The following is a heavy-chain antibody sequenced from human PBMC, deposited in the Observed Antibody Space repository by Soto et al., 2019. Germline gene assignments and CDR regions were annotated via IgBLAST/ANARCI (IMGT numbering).Heavy chain of an antibody. CDR1: GYTFTSYS. CDR3: ARDQGYVVY. J-gene: IGHJ4*03. CDR2: INTDNGDA. Sequence: ASVKVSCKASGYTFTSYSIHWVRQAPGQGLEWIGWINTDNGDAKYSQKFQGRVTVTRDTSATTAYMEVSSLRSEDTAVYYCARDQGYVVYWGLGNLVTASS. V-gene: IGHV1-3*04.